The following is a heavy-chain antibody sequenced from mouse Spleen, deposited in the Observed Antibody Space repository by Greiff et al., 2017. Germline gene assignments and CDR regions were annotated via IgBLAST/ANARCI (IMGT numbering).Heavy chain of an antibody. D-gene: IGHD3-3*01. J-gene: IGHJ2*01. CDR2: ISSGGDYI. Sequence: EVKLQESGEGLVKPGGSLKLSCAASGFTFSSYAMSWVRQTPEKRLEWVAYISSGGDYIYYADTVKGRFTISRDNARNTLYLQMSSLKSEDTAMYYCTRGGLERDFDYWGQGTTLTVSS. V-gene: IGHV5-9-1*02. CDR1: GFTFSSYA. CDR3: TRGGLERDFDY.